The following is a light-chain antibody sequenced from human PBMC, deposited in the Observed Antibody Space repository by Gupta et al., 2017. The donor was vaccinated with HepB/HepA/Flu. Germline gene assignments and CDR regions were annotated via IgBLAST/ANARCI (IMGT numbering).Light chain of an antibody. CDR1: QSVGTY. CDR3: QQRSDWPLIT. V-gene: IGKV3-11*01. Sequence: EIVLTQSPATLSLSPGERATLSCRATQSVGTYLAWYQHKPGQAPRLLIYDASNRAAGIPARFSGSGSGTDFTLTISSLEPEDFAVYYCQQRSDWPLITFGPGTXVDIK. CDR2: DAS. J-gene: IGKJ3*01.